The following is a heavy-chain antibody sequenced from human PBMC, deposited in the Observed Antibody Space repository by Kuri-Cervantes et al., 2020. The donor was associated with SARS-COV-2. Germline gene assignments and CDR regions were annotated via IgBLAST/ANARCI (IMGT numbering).Heavy chain of an antibody. J-gene: IGHJ6*03. D-gene: IGHD3-22*01. Sequence: SVKVSCKASGGTFSSYAISWARQAPGQGLEWMGGIIPIFGTANYAQKFQGRVTITADESTSTAYMELSSLRSEDTAVYYCALGYWGSGYPRYYYHMDVWGKGTTVTVSS. CDR2: IIPIFGTA. CDR3: ALGYWGSGYPRYYYHMDV. CDR1: GGTFSSYA. V-gene: IGHV1-69*13.